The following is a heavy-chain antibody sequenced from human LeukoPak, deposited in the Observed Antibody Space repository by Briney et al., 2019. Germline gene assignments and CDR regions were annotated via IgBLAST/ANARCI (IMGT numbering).Heavy chain of an antibody. CDR3: ARSIAVTLPDY. Sequence: GGSLRLSCAASGFTFRNYGMHWVRQAPGKGLEWVSAISSNSLFKKYADSVKGRFTISRDNAKNSLYLQMNSLRAEDTAVYYCARSIAVTLPDYWGQGTLVTVSS. CDR2: ISSNSLFK. V-gene: IGHV3-21*01. D-gene: IGHD6-19*01. CDR1: GFTFRNYG. J-gene: IGHJ4*02.